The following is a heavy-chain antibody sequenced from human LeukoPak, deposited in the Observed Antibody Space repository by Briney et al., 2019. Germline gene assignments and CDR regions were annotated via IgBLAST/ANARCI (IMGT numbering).Heavy chain of an antibody. D-gene: IGHD3-22*01. CDR3: ASLYYYDSSGYSALDY. J-gene: IGHJ4*02. Sequence: SETLSLTCAVSGGSISSSNWWSWVRQPPGKGLEWIGEIYHSGSTNYNPSLKSRVTISVDKSKNQFSLKLSSVTAADTAVYYCASLYYYDSSGYSALDYWGQGTQVTVSS. V-gene: IGHV4-4*02. CDR2: IYHSGST. CDR1: GGSISSSNW.